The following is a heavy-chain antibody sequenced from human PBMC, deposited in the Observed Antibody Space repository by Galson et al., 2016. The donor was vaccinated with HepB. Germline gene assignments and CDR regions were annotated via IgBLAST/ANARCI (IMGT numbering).Heavy chain of an antibody. CDR3: AKLTLLRGDKRYYYSGADA. Sequence: SLRLSCAASGFTFSSHAMSWVRQAPGKGLEWVAGLSGTGASTYYADSVKGRFTVSRDNSKSTLFLQMDSLRAGDPAIYYCAKLTLLRGDKRYYYSGADAWGQGTLVIVSS. CDR2: LSGTGAST. J-gene: IGHJ5*02. D-gene: IGHD3-10*01. CDR1: GFTFSSHA. V-gene: IGHV3-23*01.